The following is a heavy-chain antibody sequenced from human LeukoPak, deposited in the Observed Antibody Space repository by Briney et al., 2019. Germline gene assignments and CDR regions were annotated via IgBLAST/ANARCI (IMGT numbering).Heavy chain of an antibody. CDR1: GGSFSGYY. CDR3: ARDIGVGYSTGGVMGRFDY. J-gene: IGHJ4*02. CDR2: INHSGST. Sequence: SETLSLTCAVYGGSFSGYYWSWIRQPPGKGLEWIGEINHSGSTNYNPSLKSRVTISVDTSKNQFSLKLSSVTAADTAVYYCARDIGVGYSTGGVMGRFDYWGQGTLVTVSS. V-gene: IGHV4-34*01. D-gene: IGHD2-8*02.